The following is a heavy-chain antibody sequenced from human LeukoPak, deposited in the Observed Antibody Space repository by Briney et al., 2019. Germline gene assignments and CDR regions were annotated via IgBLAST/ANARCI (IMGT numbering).Heavy chain of an antibody. CDR2: ISLAGQT. Sequence: SGTLSLTCGVSGGSISGTNWWSWVRQPPGQGLEWIGEISLAGQTYYNLSLNGRVTMSLDKSSNQLSLHLTSVTAADTATYYCSRESGPFCPFGYWGQGTLVIVSS. CDR1: GGSISGTNW. J-gene: IGHJ4*02. CDR3: SRESGPFCPFGY. V-gene: IGHV4-4*02. D-gene: IGHD1-26*01.